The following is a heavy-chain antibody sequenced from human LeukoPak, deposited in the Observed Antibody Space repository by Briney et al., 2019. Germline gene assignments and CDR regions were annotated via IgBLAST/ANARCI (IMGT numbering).Heavy chain of an antibody. CDR2: INHSGST. CDR1: GGSFSGYY. D-gene: IGHD2-15*01. V-gene: IGHV4-34*01. CDR3: ARDKVLRVVAATHNWFDP. Sequence: SEALSLTCAVYGGSFSGYYWSWIRQPPGKGLEWIGEINHSGSTNYNPSLKSRVTISVDTSKNQFSLKLSSVTAADTAVYYCARDKVLRVVAATHNWFDPWGQGTLVTVSS. J-gene: IGHJ5*02.